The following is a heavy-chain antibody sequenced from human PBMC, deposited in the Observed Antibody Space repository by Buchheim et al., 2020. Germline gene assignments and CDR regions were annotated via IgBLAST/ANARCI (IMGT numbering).Heavy chain of an antibody. CDR1: GFTFSSYA. CDR3: ASNAFIVVVESSWFDP. D-gene: IGHD2-2*01. CDR2: ISGSGGST. V-gene: IGHV3-23*01. J-gene: IGHJ5*02. Sequence: EVQLLESGGGLVQPGGSLRLSCAASGFTFSSYAMSWVRQAPGKGLEWVTAISGSGGSTYYADSVKGRFTISSDNSKNTLYLQMNSLRAEDTAVYYCASNAFIVVVESSWFDPWGQGTL.